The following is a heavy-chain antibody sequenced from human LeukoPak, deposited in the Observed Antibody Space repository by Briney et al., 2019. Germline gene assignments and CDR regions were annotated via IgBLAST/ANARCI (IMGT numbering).Heavy chain of an antibody. CDR3: ARTYYDILTGENDAFDI. Sequence: SETLSLTCGVYGGSFSGYYWSWIRQPPGKGLEWIGEINHSGITNRTPSLKSRVTISVDTSKNQFSLKLSSVTAADTAVYYCARTYYDILTGENDAFDIWGQGTMVTVSS. CDR1: GGSFSGYY. V-gene: IGHV4-34*01. D-gene: IGHD3-9*01. CDR2: INHSGIT. J-gene: IGHJ3*02.